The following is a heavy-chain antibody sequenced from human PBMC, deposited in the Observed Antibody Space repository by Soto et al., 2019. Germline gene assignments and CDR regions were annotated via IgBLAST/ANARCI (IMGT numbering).Heavy chain of an antibody. D-gene: IGHD1-1*01. CDR2: ISAHNGNT. CDR3: ARGRYGDY. Sequence: QVHLVQSGAEVKKPGASVEVSCQGSGYAFTTYGITWVRQAPGQGLEWMGWISAHNGNTNYAQKLQGIVTVARDTSTSTAYMELRSLRYDDTAVYYCARGRYGDYWGQGALVTVSS. CDR1: GYAFTTYG. V-gene: IGHV1-18*01. J-gene: IGHJ4*02.